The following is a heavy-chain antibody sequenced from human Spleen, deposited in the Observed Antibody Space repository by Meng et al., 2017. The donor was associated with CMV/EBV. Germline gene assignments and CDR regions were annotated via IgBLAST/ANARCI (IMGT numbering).Heavy chain of an antibody. CDR1: GFTLSIYS. Sequence: GGSLRLSCAVSGFTLSIYSMNWVRQAPGKGLEWVSALSGRGGSAFYADSVRGRFTISRDNSKSTLYLQMNSLRAEDTAVYYCAARTRDAFDIWGQGTMVTVSS. V-gene: IGHV3-23*01. CDR2: LSGRGGSA. D-gene: IGHD6-6*01. J-gene: IGHJ3*02. CDR3: AARTRDAFDI.